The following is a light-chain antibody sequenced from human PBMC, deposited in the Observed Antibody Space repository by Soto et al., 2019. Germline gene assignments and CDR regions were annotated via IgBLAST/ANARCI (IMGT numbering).Light chain of an antibody. Sequence: DIVMTQSPGSLAVSLGERATINCKSSQSGLYNYNNKNNLAWYQQKPGQPPKLLIYWASTRKSGVPDRFSGSESVTDFTLTISSLQAEDVAVYYCQQYYSTPRTFGQGTKVEIK. CDR2: WAS. CDR3: QQYYSTPRT. CDR1: QSGLYNYNNKNN. V-gene: IGKV4-1*01. J-gene: IGKJ1*01.